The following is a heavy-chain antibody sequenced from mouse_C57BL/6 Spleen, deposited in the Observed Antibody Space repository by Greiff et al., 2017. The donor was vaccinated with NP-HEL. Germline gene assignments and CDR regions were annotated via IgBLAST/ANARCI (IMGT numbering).Heavy chain of an antibody. CDR1: GYSFTGYY. V-gene: IGHV1-42*01. Sequence: EVQLQQSGPELVKPGASVKISCKASGYSFTGYYMNWVKQSPEKSLEWIGEINPSTGGTTYNQKFKAKATLTVDTSSSTAYMQLKSLTSEDSAVYYCARGPGYGGVYAMDYWGQGTSVTVSS. J-gene: IGHJ4*01. D-gene: IGHD2-2*01. CDR2: INPSTGGT. CDR3: ARGPGYGGVYAMDY.